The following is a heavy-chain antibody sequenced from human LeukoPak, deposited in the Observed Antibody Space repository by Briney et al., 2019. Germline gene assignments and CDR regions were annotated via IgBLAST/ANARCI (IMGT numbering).Heavy chain of an antibody. CDR1: GGSIRTSYY. J-gene: IGHJ4*02. CDR3: ARRAHYGDYFDL. D-gene: IGHD4-17*01. CDR2: IYYSGNS. V-gene: IGHV4-59*08. Sequence: SETLSLTCTVSGGSIRTSYYWSWIRQPPGKGLEWIGYIYYSGNSNYNPSLKSGVTISIDTSKNQFSLKLKSVTAADTAVYFCARRAHYGDYFDLWGQGTLVTVSS.